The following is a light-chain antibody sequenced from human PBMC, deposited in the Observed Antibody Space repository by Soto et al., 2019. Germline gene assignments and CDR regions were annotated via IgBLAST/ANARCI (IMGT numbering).Light chain of an antibody. CDR3: MQALHNPLT. V-gene: IGKV2-28*01. J-gene: IGKJ4*01. CDR2: LGS. Sequence: DIVMTQSPLSLPVTPGEPASISCRSSESLLYSNGNNYLDWYLQKPGQSPQLLIYLGSTRASGVPDRLSGSGSGTDFTLTISKVEAEDVGVYYCMQALHNPLTFGGGTKVEIK. CDR1: ESLLYSNGNNY.